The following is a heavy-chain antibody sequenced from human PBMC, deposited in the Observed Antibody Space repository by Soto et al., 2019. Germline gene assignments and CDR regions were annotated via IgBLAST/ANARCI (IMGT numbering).Heavy chain of an antibody. Sequence: VQLVQSGPAVRKPGASVKVSCKVSGYTVSELSIHWVRQAPGKGLEWLGGVDPEDGETVYAQKFQGRVTMTEDTSTDTAYMELSGLRPEDSAVYYCATGSFTSTGGRIGYHYNAMDVWGQGTTVTVSS. CDR2: VDPEDGET. CDR3: ATGSFTSTGGRIGYHYNAMDV. V-gene: IGHV1-24*01. J-gene: IGHJ6*02. D-gene: IGHD1-1*01. CDR1: GYTVSELS.